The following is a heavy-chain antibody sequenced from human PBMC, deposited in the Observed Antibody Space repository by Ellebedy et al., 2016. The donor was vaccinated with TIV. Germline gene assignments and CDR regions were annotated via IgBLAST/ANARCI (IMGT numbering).Heavy chain of an antibody. CDR1: GFTFSSYW. CDR3: ATNCGGDCYSLWVY. CDR2: IKQDGSEK. D-gene: IGHD2-21*02. J-gene: IGHJ4*02. Sequence: GGSLRLSXAASGFTFSSYWMTWVRQAPGKGLEWVANIKQDGSEKYYVDSVKGRFTISRDNGKNSLYLQMNSLRAEDTAVYYCATNCGGDCYSLWVYWGQGTLVTVSS. V-gene: IGHV3-7*01.